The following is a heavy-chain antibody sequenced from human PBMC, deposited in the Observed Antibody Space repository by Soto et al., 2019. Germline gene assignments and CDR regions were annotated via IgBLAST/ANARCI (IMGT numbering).Heavy chain of an antibody. CDR1: GFTFCSYA. CDR3: AKDGLGAYSYGSYYFDY. CDR2: ISSSGGST. Sequence: PGGSLRLSCAASGFTFCSYAMSWVRQAPGKGLEWVSTISSSGGSTYYADSVKGRFTISRDNSKNTLYLQMNSLRAADTAVYYCAKDGLGAYSYGSYYFDYWGQGTLATVS. J-gene: IGHJ4*02. V-gene: IGHV3-23*01. D-gene: IGHD5-18*01.